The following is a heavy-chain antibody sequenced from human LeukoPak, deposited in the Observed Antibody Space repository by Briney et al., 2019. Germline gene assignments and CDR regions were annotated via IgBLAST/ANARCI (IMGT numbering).Heavy chain of an antibody. CDR1: GFTFSSNY. D-gene: IGHD4/OR15-4a*01. Sequence: GGSLRLSCAASGFTFSSNYMSWVRQAPGKGLEWVSVIYSGGSTYYADSVKGRFTISRDNSKNTLYLQMNSLRAEDTAVYYCARSLTNYGAFDIWGQGTMVTVSS. CDR3: ARSLTNYGAFDI. CDR2: IYSGGST. J-gene: IGHJ3*02. V-gene: IGHV3-53*05.